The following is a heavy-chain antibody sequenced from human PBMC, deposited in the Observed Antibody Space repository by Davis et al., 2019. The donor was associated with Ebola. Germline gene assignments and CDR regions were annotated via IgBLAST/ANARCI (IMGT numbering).Heavy chain of an antibody. V-gene: IGHV4-61*01. D-gene: IGHD3-10*01. CDR1: GGSVSSGSYY. CDR2: IYYSGST. CDR3: ARLALLWFGELLGFYNWFDP. Sequence: MPGGSLRLSCTVSGGSVSSGSYYWSWIRQPPGKGLEWIGYIYYSGSTNYNPSLKSRVTISVDTSKNQFSLKLSSVTAADTAVYYCARLALLWFGELLGFYNWFDPWGQGTLVTVSS. J-gene: IGHJ5*02.